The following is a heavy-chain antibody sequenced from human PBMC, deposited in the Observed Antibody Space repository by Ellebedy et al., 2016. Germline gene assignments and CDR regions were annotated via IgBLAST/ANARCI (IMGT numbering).Heavy chain of an antibody. CDR2: TSYDGSNK. D-gene: IGHD4-17*01. V-gene: IGHV3-30*04. CDR1: GFIFSSYV. J-gene: IGHJ4*02. Sequence: GGSLRLSCAASGFIFSSYVMHWVRQAPGKGLEWVAVTSYDGSNKFYSDSVKGRFTISRDNSKNTLYLQMNSLRAEDTAVYYCARDPEYGDYVKNYFDYWGQGTLVAVSS. CDR3: ARDPEYGDYVKNYFDY.